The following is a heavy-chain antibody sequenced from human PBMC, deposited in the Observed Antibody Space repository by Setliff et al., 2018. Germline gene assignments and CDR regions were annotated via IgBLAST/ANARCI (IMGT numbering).Heavy chain of an antibody. CDR3: PRSLVGATYSVYFDY. J-gene: IGHJ4*02. CDR1: GYSFSNFW. CDR2: IYPGDSHT. Sequence: PGESPKISCNGSGYSFSNFWIGWVRQMPGQGLEWMGIIYPGDSHTRYSPSFQGQVTMSADKSINTAYLQWSNLKASDTAIYYCPRSLVGATYSVYFDYWGQGALVTVSS. D-gene: IGHD1-26*01. V-gene: IGHV5-51*01.